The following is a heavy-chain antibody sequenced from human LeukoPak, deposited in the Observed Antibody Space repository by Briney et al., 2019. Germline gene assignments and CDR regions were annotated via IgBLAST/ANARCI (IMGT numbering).Heavy chain of an antibody. V-gene: IGHV1-46*01. CDR2: MNPSGGST. Sequence: ASVKVSCNASGYIFSTYYMYCVRQAPGQGLEWMGIMNPSGGSTHSEQKFQGRVTMTRDMSTSTVFLELSSLRSEDTAVYYCVVATESGWLPFGSFDIWGQGTMVTVSS. D-gene: IGHD6-19*01. CDR3: VVATESGWLPFGSFDI. J-gene: IGHJ3*02. CDR1: GYIFSTYY.